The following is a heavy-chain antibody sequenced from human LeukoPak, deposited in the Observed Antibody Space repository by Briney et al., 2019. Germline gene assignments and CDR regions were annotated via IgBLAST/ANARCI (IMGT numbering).Heavy chain of an antibody. V-gene: IGHV1-2*02. J-gene: IGHJ4*02. D-gene: IGHD3-10*01. Sequence: GASVKVSCKASGYTFTGYYMHWVRQAPGQGLEWMGWINPNSGGTNYAQKFQGRVTMTRDTSISTAYMELSRLRSDDTAVYYCARDAPGARITMVRGVNPAYWGQGTLVTVSS. CDR2: INPNSGGT. CDR1: GYTFTGYY. CDR3: ARDAPGARITMVRGVNPAY.